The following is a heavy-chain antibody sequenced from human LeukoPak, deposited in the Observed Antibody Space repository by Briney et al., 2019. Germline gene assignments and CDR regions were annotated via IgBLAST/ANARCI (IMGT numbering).Heavy chain of an antibody. V-gene: IGHV3-23*01. Sequence: HPGGSLRLSCAASGFTFSSYAMSWVRQAPGKGLEWVSAISGSGGSTYYADSVKGRFTISRDNSKNTLYLQMNSLRAEDTAVYYCATHLGGEQWLVLDFDYWGQGTLVIVSS. D-gene: IGHD6-19*01. J-gene: IGHJ4*02. CDR3: ATHLGGEQWLVLDFDY. CDR2: ISGSGGST. CDR1: GFTFSSYA.